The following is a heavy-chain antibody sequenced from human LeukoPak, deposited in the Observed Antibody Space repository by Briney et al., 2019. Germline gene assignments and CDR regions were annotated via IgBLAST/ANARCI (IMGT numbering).Heavy chain of an antibody. CDR3: ARDHEGSSWYPAYYYYYYMDV. CDR2: IYHSGST. V-gene: IGHV4-38-2*02. D-gene: IGHD6-13*01. Sequence: PSETLSLTCTVSGYSISSGYYWGWIRQPPGKGLEWIGSIYHSGSTYYNPSLKSRVTISVDTSKNQFSLKLSSVTAAGTAVYYCARDHEGSSWYPAYYYYYYMDVWGKGTTVTVSS. J-gene: IGHJ6*03. CDR1: GYSISSGYY.